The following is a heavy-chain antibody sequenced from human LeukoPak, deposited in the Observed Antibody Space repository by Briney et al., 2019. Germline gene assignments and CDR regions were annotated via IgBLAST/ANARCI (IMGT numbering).Heavy chain of an antibody. D-gene: IGHD5-24*01. V-gene: IGHV4-34*01. J-gene: IGHJ4*02. CDR1: GGSFSGYY. Sequence: SETLSLTCAVYGGSFSGYYWSWIRQPPGKGLEWIGEINHSGSTNYNPSLKSRVTISVDTSKNQFSLKLGSVTAADTAVYYCARDRRRDGYNYVDWGQGTLVTVSS. CDR2: INHSGST. CDR3: ARDRRRDGYNYVD.